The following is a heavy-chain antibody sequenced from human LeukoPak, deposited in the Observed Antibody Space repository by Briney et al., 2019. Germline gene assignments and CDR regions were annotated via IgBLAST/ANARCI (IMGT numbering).Heavy chain of an antibody. CDR3: ARDLDWILFDY. Sequence: GGSLRLSCAASGFTFSTYWMHWVRQAPGKGLVWVARIRPEGTTTAYADSVKGRFTISRDNAKNTLFLQMNSLSAEDTAVYYCARDLDWILFDYWGQGTLITVSS. CDR1: GFTFSTYW. J-gene: IGHJ4*02. CDR2: IRPEGTTT. V-gene: IGHV3-74*03. D-gene: IGHD3-9*01.